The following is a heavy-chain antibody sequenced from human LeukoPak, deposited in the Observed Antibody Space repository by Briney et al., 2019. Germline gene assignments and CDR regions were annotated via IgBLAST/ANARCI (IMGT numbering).Heavy chain of an antibody. CDR1: GFTFNNYA. J-gene: IGHJ6*02. D-gene: IGHD2-15*01. CDR2: ISGSGGTT. CDR3: AKKVGSGNYYVMDV. V-gene: IGHV3-23*01. Sequence: GGSLRLSCAASGFTFNNYAMSWVRQAPGKGLEWVSSISGSGGTTYYADSVKGRLTISRDNSKNTLFLQMNSLRAEDTALYYCAKKVGSGNYYVMDVWGQGTTVTVSS.